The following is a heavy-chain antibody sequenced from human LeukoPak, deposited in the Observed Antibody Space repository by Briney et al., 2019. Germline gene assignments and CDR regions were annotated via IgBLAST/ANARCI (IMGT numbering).Heavy chain of an antibody. D-gene: IGHD3/OR15-3a*01. V-gene: IGHV3-23*01. CDR1: GFTFSAYA. CDR2: ISGGGGST. CDR3: ARNGDPYGQVDYYFDY. Sequence: PGGSLRLSCAASGFTFSAYAMTWVRQASGKGLEWVSTISGGGGSTYYAASVKGRFTISRDNSRNTLYLQMNSLRAEDTAVYYCARNGDPYGQVDYYFDYWGLGTLVTVSS. J-gene: IGHJ4*02.